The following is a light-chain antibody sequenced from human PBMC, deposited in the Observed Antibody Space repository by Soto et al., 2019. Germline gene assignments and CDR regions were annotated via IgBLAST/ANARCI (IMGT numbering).Light chain of an antibody. J-gene: IGLJ1*01. V-gene: IGLV3-21*02. CDR3: QVWDRSSDHYV. CDR2: GDY. Sequence: SYELTQPPSVSVAPGQTASITCGGNNIGSKSVHWYRQKPGQAPVLVVYGDYDRPSGIPERFSGSNSGNTATLTISRVEGGDEADYFCQVWDRSSDHYVFGTGTKVTVL. CDR1: NIGSKS.